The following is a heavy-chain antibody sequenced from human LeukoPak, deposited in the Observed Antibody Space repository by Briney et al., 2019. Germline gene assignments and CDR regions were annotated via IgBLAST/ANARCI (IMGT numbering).Heavy chain of an antibody. D-gene: IGHD5-18*01. J-gene: IGHJ4*01. CDR2: ISSDGRNK. V-gene: IGHV3-30*04. CDR1: GFTFNRHA. CDR3: ATGGIQLWLDNYIDN. Sequence: GGSLRLSCAASGFTFNRHAMYWVRQVPGEGLEWVAVISSDGRNKYYADSVKGRFTISRDNSKNTLYVQMNSLRPEDTAVYYCATGGIQLWLDNYIDNWGHGTLVTVSS.